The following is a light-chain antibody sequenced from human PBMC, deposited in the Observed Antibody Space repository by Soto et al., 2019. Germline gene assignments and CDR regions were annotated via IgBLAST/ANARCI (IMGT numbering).Light chain of an antibody. J-gene: IGKJ2*01. Sequence: DIQMTQSPPSLAASVGDRVTITCQASQDLTNYLNWYQQKPGQAPTLLIYDTVTLEEGVPARFSGGGSGTDFTFTINALQPEDAAIYACQQYVNLPYTFGQGTKLEIK. CDR2: DTV. CDR1: QDLTNY. V-gene: IGKV1-33*01. CDR3: QQYVNLPYT.